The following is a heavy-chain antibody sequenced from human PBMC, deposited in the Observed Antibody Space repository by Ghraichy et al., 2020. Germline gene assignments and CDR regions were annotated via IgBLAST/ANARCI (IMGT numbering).Heavy chain of an antibody. V-gene: IGHV5-51*01. CDR2: IYPGDSDT. J-gene: IGHJ4*02. D-gene: IGHD3-10*02. Sequence: GESLNISCKGSGYSFTSYWIGWVRQMPGKGLEWMGIIYPGDSDTRYSPSFQGQVTISADKSISTAYLQWSSLKASDTAMYYCARLPLTMFDQGVTPYYFDYWGQGTLVTVSS. CDR3: ARLPLTMFDQGVTPYYFDY. CDR1: GYSFTSYW.